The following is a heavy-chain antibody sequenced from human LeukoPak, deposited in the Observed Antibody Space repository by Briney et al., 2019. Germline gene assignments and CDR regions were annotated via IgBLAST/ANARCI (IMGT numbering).Heavy chain of an antibody. CDR2: IYYSGST. V-gene: IGHV4-59*01. CDR3: ARVYYSNSYDYWYFDL. J-gene: IGHJ2*01. Sequence: SETLSLTCTVSGVSIRSYYWSWIRQPPGKGLEWIAYIYYSGSTNYNPSLKSRVTISVDTSKNQFSLKLSSVTAADTAVYYCARVYYSNSYDYWYFDLWGRGTLVTVSS. D-gene: IGHD6-13*01. CDR1: GVSIRSYY.